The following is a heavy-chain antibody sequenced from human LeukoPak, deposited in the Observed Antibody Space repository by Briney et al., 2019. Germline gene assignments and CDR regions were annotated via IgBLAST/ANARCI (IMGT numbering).Heavy chain of an antibody. CDR1: GFTFSNAW. Sequence: GGSLRLSCAASGFTFSNAWMSWVCQAPGKGLEWVGRIKRKTDGRTTDYAAPVKGRFTISRDDSKNTLYLQMNSLKTEDTAVYYCTTKVLRYFDWLPPDDYWGQGTLVTVSS. J-gene: IGHJ4*02. CDR2: IKRKTDGRTT. V-gene: IGHV3-15*01. CDR3: TTKVLRYFDWLPPDDY. D-gene: IGHD3-9*01.